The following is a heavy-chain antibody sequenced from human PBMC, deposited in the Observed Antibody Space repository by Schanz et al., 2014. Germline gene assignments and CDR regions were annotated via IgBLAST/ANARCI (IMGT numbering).Heavy chain of an antibody. J-gene: IGHJ4*02. D-gene: IGHD1-26*01. CDR3: ARYTGAYFDY. V-gene: IGHV4-34*01. CDR2: IHHSGSI. CDR1: GGPFSGYF. Sequence: QVQLQQWGAGLLKPSETLSLTCAVYGGPFSGYFWSWIRQSPGKGLQWIGEIHHSGSIIYNPSLRSGVTISMDTSKNQFFLKVTSVTAADTAVYYCARYTGAYFDYWGQGTLVTVSS.